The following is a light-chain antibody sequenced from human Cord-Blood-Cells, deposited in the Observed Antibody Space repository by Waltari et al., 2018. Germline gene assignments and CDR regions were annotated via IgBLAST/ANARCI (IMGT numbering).Light chain of an antibody. J-gene: IGKJ1*01. V-gene: IGKV1-39*01. CDR2: AAS. CDR1: QSISSY. CDR3: QQSYSTWT. Sequence: DIQMTQSPSSLSASVGDRVTMTCRASQSISSYLNLYQQKPGKAPKLLIYAASSLQSWVPSRFSGSGSGTDFTLTSSSLQPEDFATYYCQQSYSTWTFGQGTKVEIK.